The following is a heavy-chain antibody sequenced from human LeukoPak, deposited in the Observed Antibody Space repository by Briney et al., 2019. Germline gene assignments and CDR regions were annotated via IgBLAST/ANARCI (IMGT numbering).Heavy chain of an antibody. D-gene: IGHD3-10*01. CDR2: INHSGST. Sequence: PSETLSLTCAVYGGSFSGYYWSWIRQPPGKGLEWIGEINHSGSTNYNPSLKSRVTISVDTSKNQFSLKLSSVTAADTAVYYCARFYGSGSYYHRSGAFDIWGQGTMVTVSS. CDR1: GGSFSGYY. V-gene: IGHV4-34*01. CDR3: ARFYGSGSYYHRSGAFDI. J-gene: IGHJ3*02.